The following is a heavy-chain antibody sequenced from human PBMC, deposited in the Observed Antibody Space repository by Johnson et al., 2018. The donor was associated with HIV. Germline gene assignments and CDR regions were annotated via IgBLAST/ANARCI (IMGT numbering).Heavy chain of an antibody. J-gene: IGHJ3*02. CDR3: VKDESSAWYGPGAFDM. V-gene: IGHV3-9*01. Sequence: LVESGGGLVQPGRSLRLSCAASGFTFDDHAMHWVRQAPGKGLEWVSGITWNSGSIGYADSVRGRFTISRDNAKNSLYLQMNSQRAEDTALYFCVKDESSAWYGPGAFDMWGQGTMVTVSS. D-gene: IGHD6-19*01. CDR1: GFTFDDHA. CDR2: ITWNSGSI.